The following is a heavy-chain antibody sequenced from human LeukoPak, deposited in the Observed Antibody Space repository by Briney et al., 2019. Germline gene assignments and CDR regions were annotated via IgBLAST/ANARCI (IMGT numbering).Heavy chain of an antibody. CDR3: ARAYPPDWYCDL. CDR1: GGPISSSNYH. D-gene: IGHD2-2*01. Sequence: SETLSLTCTVSGGPISSSNYHWGWIRQPPGKGLEWIGSISYSGSTYHMPSLITRVTMSVDMSKNQFSLRLRSVTAAEPAVYYCARAYPPDWYCDLWGRGTLVTVSS. V-gene: IGHV4-39*07. CDR2: ISYSGST. J-gene: IGHJ2*01.